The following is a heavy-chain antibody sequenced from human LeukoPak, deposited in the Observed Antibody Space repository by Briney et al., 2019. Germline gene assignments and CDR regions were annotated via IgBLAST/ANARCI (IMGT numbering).Heavy chain of an antibody. CDR2: ISSSSSYI. CDR1: GFTFSSYS. D-gene: IGHD4-17*01. Sequence: GGSLRLSCAASGFTFSSYSMNWVRQAPGKGLEWVSSISSSSSYIYYADSVKGRFTISRDNAKNSLYLQMNSLRAEDTARYYCARDRGEDGNYVRFAYWGQGTLVTVSS. V-gene: IGHV3-21*04. J-gene: IGHJ4*02. CDR3: ARDRGEDGNYVRFAY.